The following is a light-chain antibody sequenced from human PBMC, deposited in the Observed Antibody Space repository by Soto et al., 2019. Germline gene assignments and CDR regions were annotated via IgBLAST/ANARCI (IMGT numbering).Light chain of an antibody. J-gene: IGLJ1*01. V-gene: IGLV1-40*01. CDR3: QSYDSRLSAYV. CDR2: SNN. CDR1: SSNIGAGFD. Sequence: QSVLTQPPSVSGAPGQRVTISCTGSSSNIGAGFDVHWYQQFPRTAPKLLIYSNNNRPSGVPDRFSVSKSATSASLAITGLQAAHEADYYCQSYDSRLSAYVFGSGTKLTVL.